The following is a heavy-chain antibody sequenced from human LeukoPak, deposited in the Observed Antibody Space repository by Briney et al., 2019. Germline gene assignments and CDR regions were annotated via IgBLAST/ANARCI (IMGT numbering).Heavy chain of an antibody. J-gene: IGHJ4*02. CDR3: AKQAKYFYGAETFYFFEH. D-gene: IGHD3-10*01. CDR1: GFSFTTYW. CDR2: INQDGTEK. V-gene: IGHV3-7*01. Sequence: PGGSLRLSCAASGFSFTTYWMSWVRQAQGKGLEWVANINQDGTEKYYVESVKGRFTISRDNGKNSLYLQMNSPRVEDTAVYYCAKQAKYFYGAETFYFFEHWGQGTPVTASS.